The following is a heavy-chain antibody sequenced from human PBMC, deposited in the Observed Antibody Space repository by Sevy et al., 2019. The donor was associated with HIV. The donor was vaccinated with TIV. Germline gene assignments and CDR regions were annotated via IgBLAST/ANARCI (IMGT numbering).Heavy chain of an antibody. V-gene: IGHV3-33*01. D-gene: IGHD6-19*01. Sequence: GGSLRLSCAASGFTFSNSGMHWVRQSPGKGLEWVASIFSDGITTYYGDSVKGRFTVFRDNSKSTLYLQINSLRVEDTAIYYCARESPSDWYLHSWGQGTLVTVSS. CDR3: ARESPSDWYLHS. CDR2: IFSDGITT. J-gene: IGHJ4*02. CDR1: GFTFSNSG.